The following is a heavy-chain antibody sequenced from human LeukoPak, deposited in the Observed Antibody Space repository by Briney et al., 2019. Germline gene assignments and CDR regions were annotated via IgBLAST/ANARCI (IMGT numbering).Heavy chain of an antibody. D-gene: IGHD2-2*01. CDR2: INHSGST. Sequence: PSETLSLTCAVYGGSFSGYYWSWIRQPPGEGLEWIGEINHSGSTNYNPSLKSRVTISVDTSKNQFSLKLSSVTAADTAVYYCARAAIVVVPAAAGWFDPWGQGTLVTVSS. CDR3: ARAAIVVVPAAAGWFDP. V-gene: IGHV4-34*01. CDR1: GGSFSGYY. J-gene: IGHJ5*02.